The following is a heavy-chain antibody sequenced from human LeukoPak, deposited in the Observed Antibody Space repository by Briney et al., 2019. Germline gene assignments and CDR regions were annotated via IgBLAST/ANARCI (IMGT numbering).Heavy chain of an antibody. CDR1: GFPFSSYS. J-gene: IGHJ4*02. CDR2: ISSSSNYI. D-gene: IGHD5-24*01. CDR3: TTGEMATTPFDY. Sequence: GGSLLLSCAASGFPFSSYSVNWVRQAPGKGLEWVSFISSSSNYIYYADSVKGRFTISRDNAKNSLYLQMNSLKTEDTAVYYCTTGEMATTPFDYWGQGTLVTVSS. V-gene: IGHV3-21*03.